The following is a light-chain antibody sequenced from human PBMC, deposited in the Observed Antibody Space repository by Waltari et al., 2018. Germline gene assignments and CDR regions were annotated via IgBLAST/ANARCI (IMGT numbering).Light chain of an antibody. CDR1: MYNIGNNP. J-gene: IGLJ3*02. CDR2: NDN. CDR3: AARDDSLNVWV. V-gene: IGLV1-44*01. Sequence: QSVLTQPPSASGTLGQRVIISCSGTMYNIGNNPLNWYQQLPGTAPKVLIYNDNQRPWGVPDRFSVSKSGPSASLAISGLQSDDEADYYCAARDDSLNVWVFGGGTKVTVL.